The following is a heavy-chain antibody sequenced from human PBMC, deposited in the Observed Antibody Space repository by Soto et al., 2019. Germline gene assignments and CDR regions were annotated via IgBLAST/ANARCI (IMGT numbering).Heavy chain of an antibody. CDR2: VDGSGYDT. CDR3: AKEIIAAAYATTSAFDL. V-gene: IGHV3-23*01. Sequence: ERQLLESGGGLVQPGGSLRLSCVASGFTFSSFAMGWVRQSPGTGLEWVAGVDGSGYDTSFGDSVKGRFTISRDNSENTLFLHMTNLRAEDTARYYCAKEIIAAAYATTSAFDLWGPGTVVTVS. CDR1: GFTFSSFA. J-gene: IGHJ4*02. D-gene: IGHD2-15*01.